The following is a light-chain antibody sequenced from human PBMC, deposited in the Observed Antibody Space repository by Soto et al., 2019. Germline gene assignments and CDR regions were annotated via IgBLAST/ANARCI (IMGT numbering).Light chain of an antibody. J-gene: IGKJ3*01. CDR1: QSVTSSY. CDR2: GAS. V-gene: IGKV3-20*01. Sequence: IVLTQSPGTLSLSPGERATLTCRASQSVTSSYLAWYQQKPGQAPRLLMYGASSRATGIPDRFSGSGSGTDFTLTISRLEPEDFAVYYCQQYGSSPVTFGPGTKVDIK. CDR3: QQYGSSPVT.